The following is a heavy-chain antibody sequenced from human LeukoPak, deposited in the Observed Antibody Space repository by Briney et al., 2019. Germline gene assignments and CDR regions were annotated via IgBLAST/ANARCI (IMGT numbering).Heavy chain of an antibody. CDR1: GGTFSSYA. Sequence: ASVKVSCKASGGTFSSYAISWVRQAPGQGLEWMGGIIPIFGTANYAQKFQGRVTITADESTSTAYMELSSLRAEDTAVYYCARDNDYDILGKTNYGMDVWGKGTTVTVSS. D-gene: IGHD3-9*01. V-gene: IGHV1-69*13. J-gene: IGHJ6*04. CDR2: IIPIFGTA. CDR3: ARDNDYDILGKTNYGMDV.